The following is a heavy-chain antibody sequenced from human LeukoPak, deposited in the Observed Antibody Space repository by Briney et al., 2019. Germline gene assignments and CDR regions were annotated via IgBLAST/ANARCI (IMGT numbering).Heavy chain of an antibody. D-gene: IGHD7-27*01. CDR2: IYTSGST. CDR3: ARDREAVANWGYDWFDP. CDR1: GGSISSYY. Sequence: SETLSLTCTVSGGSISSYYWSWLRQPARKGLEWIGRIYTSGSTNYNPSLKRRVTMSVDTSKNQFSLKLSSVTAADTAVYYCARDREAVANWGYDWFDPWGQGTLVTVSS. J-gene: IGHJ5*02. V-gene: IGHV4-4*07.